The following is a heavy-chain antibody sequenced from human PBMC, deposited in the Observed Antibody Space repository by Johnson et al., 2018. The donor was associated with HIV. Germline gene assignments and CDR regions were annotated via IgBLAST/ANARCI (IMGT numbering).Heavy chain of an antibody. D-gene: IGHD1-26*01. Sequence: VQLVESGGGLVQPGGSLRLSCAASGFTFSSYWMSWVRQAPGKGLEWVANIKQDGSEQYYVDSVKGRFTISRDNAKNSLYLQMNSLRAEDTAVYYCARYSGSYLPDAFDIWGQGTMVTVSS. CDR2: IKQDGSEQ. CDR3: ARYSGSYLPDAFDI. CDR1: GFTFSSYW. V-gene: IGHV3-7*01. J-gene: IGHJ3*02.